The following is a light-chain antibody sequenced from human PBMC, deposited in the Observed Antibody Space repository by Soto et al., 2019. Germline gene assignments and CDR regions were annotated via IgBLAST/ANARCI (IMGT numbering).Light chain of an antibody. V-gene: IGKV1-27*01. CDR1: QGISDY. CDR2: GAS. Sequence: IQMTQSPSSLSASVGDRVTITCRASQGISDYLAWYQQKPGEVPKLLIFGASALQSGVPSRFSGGGSGTHFTLTITNLQPEDVATYYCHTYDSSPSWTFGQGTRVEIK. J-gene: IGKJ1*01. CDR3: HTYDSSPSWT.